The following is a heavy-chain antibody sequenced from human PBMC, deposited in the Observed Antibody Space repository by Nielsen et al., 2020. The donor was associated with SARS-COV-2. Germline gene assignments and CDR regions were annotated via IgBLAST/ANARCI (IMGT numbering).Heavy chain of an antibody. CDR2: INAGNGNT. V-gene: IGHV1-3*01. D-gene: IGHD1-26*01. J-gene: IGHJ3*02. CDR3: ARDLKGIVAATSVFGI. Sequence: ASVKVSCKASGYTFTSYAMHWVRQAPGQRLEWMGWINAGNGNTKYSQKFQGRVTITRDTSASTAYMELSSLTSEDTAVYYCARDLKGIVAATSVFGIWGQGTMVTVSS. CDR1: GYTFTSYA.